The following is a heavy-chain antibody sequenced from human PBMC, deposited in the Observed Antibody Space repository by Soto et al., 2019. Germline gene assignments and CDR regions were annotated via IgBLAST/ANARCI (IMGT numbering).Heavy chain of an antibody. CDR2: ISYDGSNK. Sequence: QVQLVESGGGVVQPGRSLRLSCAASGFTFSSYGMHWVRQAPGKGLEWVAVISYDGSNKYYADSVKGRFTISRDNSKNTLYLQMNSLRAEDTAVYYCAKTYSSTNHHFDYWGQGTLVTVSS. CDR1: GFTFSSYG. J-gene: IGHJ4*02. V-gene: IGHV3-30*18. CDR3: AKTYSSTNHHFDY. D-gene: IGHD6-13*01.